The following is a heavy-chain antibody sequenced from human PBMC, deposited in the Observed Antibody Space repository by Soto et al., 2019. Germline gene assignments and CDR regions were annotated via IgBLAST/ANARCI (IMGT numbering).Heavy chain of an antibody. J-gene: IGHJ6*02. V-gene: IGHV3-23*01. D-gene: IGHD3-10*01. CDR1: GFTFSSYA. CDR2: ISGSGGST. Sequence: PGGSLRLSCAASGFTFSSYAMSWVRQAPGKGLEWVSAISGSGGSTYYADSVKGRFTISRDNSKNTLYLQMNSLRAEDTAVYYCAKADGSGSYYNRYYYYYGMDVWGQGTTVTVSS. CDR3: AKADGSGSYYNRYYYYYGMDV.